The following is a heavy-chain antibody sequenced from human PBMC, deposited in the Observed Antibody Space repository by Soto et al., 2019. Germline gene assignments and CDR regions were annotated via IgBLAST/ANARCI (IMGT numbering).Heavy chain of an antibody. CDR3: AKCLHAYWNYDAHHV. D-gene: IGHD1-7*01. CDR1: GFIFSTYS. Sequence: EVKLLESGGGLVQPGGSLRLSCAASGFIFSTYSMTWVRQAPGKGLEWVAHITASGGTTYYADSVKGRFTISRDTSRNTLYLQMNSLRAEDSALYYCAKCLHAYWNYDAHHVWGQGTMVTVSS. CDR2: ITASGGTT. J-gene: IGHJ3*01. V-gene: IGHV3-23*01.